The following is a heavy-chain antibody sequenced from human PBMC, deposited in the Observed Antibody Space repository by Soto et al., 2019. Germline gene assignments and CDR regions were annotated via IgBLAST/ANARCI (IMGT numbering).Heavy chain of an antibody. Sequence: GGSLRLSCAASGFTFSNAWMSWVRQAPGKGLEWVGRIKSKTDGGTTDYAAPVKGRFTISRDDSKNTLYLQMNSLKTEDTAVYYCTTGDYDIDYYYYMAVWGKGTTVTVSS. J-gene: IGHJ6*03. CDR3: TTGDYDIDYYYYMAV. V-gene: IGHV3-15*01. CDR1: GFTFSNAW. CDR2: IKSKTDGGTT. D-gene: IGHD3-16*01.